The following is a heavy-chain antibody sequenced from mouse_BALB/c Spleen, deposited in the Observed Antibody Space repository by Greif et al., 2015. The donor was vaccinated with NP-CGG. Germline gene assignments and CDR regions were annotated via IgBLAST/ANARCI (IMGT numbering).Heavy chain of an antibody. CDR1: GFNIKDTY. J-gene: IGHJ2*01. V-gene: IGHV14-3*02. D-gene: IGHD1-1*01. Sequence: VQPQQSGAELVKPGASVKLSCTASGFNIKDTYMHWVKQRPEQGLEWIGRIDPANGNTKYDPKFQGKATITADTSSNTAYLQLSSLTSEDTAVYYCARYYYGSSYFDYWGQGTTLTVSA. CDR2: IDPANGNT. CDR3: ARYYYGSSYFDY.